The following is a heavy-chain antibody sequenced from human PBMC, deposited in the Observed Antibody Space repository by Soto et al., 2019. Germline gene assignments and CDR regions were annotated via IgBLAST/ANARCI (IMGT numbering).Heavy chain of an antibody. CDR1: GFTFSSYG. Sequence: QVQLVESGGGVVQPGRSLRLSCAASGFTFSSYGMHWVRQAPGKGLEWVAVISYDGSNKYYADSVKGRFTISRDNSKNTLYLQMNSLRAEDTAVYYCAKDGPRYCISTSCPNGMDVWGQGTTVTVSS. V-gene: IGHV3-30*18. J-gene: IGHJ6*02. CDR2: ISYDGSNK. CDR3: AKDGPRYCISTSCPNGMDV. D-gene: IGHD2-2*01.